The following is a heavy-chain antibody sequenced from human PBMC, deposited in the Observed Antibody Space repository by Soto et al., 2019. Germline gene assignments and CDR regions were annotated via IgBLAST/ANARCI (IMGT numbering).Heavy chain of an antibody. CDR3: ARDIVVVPAANAYGMDV. Sequence: QVQLVQSGAEVKKPGASVKVSCKASGYTFTSYAMHWVRQAPGQRLEWMGWINAGNGNTKYSQKFQGRVTITRDTSASTAYMELSSLRSEDTAVYYCARDIVVVPAANAYGMDVWSQGTTVTVSS. CDR1: GYTFTSYA. CDR2: INAGNGNT. V-gene: IGHV1-3*01. D-gene: IGHD2-2*01. J-gene: IGHJ6*02.